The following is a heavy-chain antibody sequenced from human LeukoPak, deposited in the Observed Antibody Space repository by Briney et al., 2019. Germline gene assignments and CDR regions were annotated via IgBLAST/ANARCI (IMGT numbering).Heavy chain of an antibody. CDR2: ISGSGGST. J-gene: IGHJ5*02. CDR3: AKDEVGTS. Sequence: GGSLRLSRAASGFTFSSYAMSGVRQAPGEGLEWVSTISGSGGSTYYADSVKGRFTISRDNSKNTLYLHMRSLRADDTAVYYCAKDEVGTSWGQGTLVSVSS. CDR1: GFTFSSYA. D-gene: IGHD2-15*01. V-gene: IGHV3-23*01.